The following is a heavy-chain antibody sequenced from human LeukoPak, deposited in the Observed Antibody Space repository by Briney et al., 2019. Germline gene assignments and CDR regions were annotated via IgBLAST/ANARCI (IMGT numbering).Heavy chain of an antibody. V-gene: IGHV4-39*01. CDR1: GGSISNSNYY. J-gene: IGHJ4*02. D-gene: IGHD3-10*01. CDR2: INYGGTT. CDR3: ARYVVYGSGKYYFDY. Sequence: SETLSLTCTVSGGSISNSNYYWSWIRQPPGKELEWIASINYGGTTYYNPSLKSRVTISVDTSKNQFSLRLSSGTAADTAVYLCARYVVYGSGKYYFDYWGQGSLVTVSS.